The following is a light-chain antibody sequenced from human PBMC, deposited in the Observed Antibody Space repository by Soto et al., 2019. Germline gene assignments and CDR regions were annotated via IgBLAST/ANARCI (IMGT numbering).Light chain of an antibody. Sequence: QSALTQPASVSGSPGQSITISCTGTSSDVGRYNFVSWYQQHPGKAPKLIIYEVNNRPSGVSNRFSGSKSANTASLTISGLQAEDEADYYCNSYISNNIPYVFGTGTKLTVL. V-gene: IGLV2-14*01. CDR1: SSDVGRYNF. J-gene: IGLJ1*01. CDR2: EVN. CDR3: NSYISNNIPYV.